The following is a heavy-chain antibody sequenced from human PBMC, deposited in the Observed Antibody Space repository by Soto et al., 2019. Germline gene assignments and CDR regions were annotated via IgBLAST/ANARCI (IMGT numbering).Heavy chain of an antibody. V-gene: IGHV1-8*01. CDR2: MNPNSGNT. D-gene: IGHD3-22*01. CDR1: GYTFTSYD. J-gene: IGHJ4*02. Sequence: ASVKVSCKASGYTFTSYDINWERQATGQGLEWMGWMNPNSGNTGYAQKFQGRVTMTRNTSISTAYMELSSLRSEDTAVYYCARGVNNYYDSSGSPFDYWGQGTLVTVSS. CDR3: ARGVNNYYDSSGSPFDY.